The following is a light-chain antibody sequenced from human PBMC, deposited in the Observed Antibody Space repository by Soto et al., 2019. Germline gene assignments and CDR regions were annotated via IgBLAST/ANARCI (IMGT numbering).Light chain of an antibody. J-gene: IGLJ3*02. Sequence: QSVLTQPPSVSGAPGQRVTISCIGGSSNIGAGYEVHWYQQLPGTVPKLLIYSNNQRPSGVPDRFSGSKSATSASLAISGLQSEDEADYYCAAWDDSLNGRVFGGGTKLTVL. V-gene: IGLV1-40*01. CDR2: SNN. CDR1: SSNIGAGYE. CDR3: AAWDDSLNGRV.